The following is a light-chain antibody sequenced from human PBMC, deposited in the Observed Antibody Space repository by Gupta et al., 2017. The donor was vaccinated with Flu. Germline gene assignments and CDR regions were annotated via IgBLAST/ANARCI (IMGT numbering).Light chain of an antibody. J-gene: IGKJ1*01. CDR3: QQTDSHPRT. V-gene: IGKV1-39*01. CDR1: QGISTY. CDR2: AAS. Sequence: DIQMTQSPSSLSASVGGRVTITCRASQGISTYLNWYQQRPGKAPSVLIYAASSLQSGVPSRFSGSGSGTDFTLTISSLQPEDFATYYCQQTDSHPRTFGQGTKVEIK.